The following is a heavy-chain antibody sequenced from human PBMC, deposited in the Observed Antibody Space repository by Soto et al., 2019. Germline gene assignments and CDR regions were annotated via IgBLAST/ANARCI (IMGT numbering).Heavy chain of an antibody. CDR1: GVTLTSYA. V-gene: IGHV1-69*13. D-gene: IGHD3-22*01. Sequence: SVKVSCKASGVTLTSYAINWVRQAPGQGLEWMGGIVPIFGSANYAQKFQGRVTIAADESTSTAYMELSSLRSEDTAIYYCATTPGSSGPYYFDSWGQGTLVTVSS. J-gene: IGHJ4*02. CDR3: ATTPGSSGPYYFDS. CDR2: IVPIFGSA.